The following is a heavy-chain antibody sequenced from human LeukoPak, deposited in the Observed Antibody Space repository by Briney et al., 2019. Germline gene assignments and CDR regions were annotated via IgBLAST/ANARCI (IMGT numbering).Heavy chain of an antibody. D-gene: IGHD6-13*01. Sequence: ASVKVSCKASGYTFTSYDINWVRQATGQGLERMGWMNPNSGNTGYAQKFQGRVTMTRNASISTAYMELSSLRSEDTAVYYCARGIAAAGISDYMDVWGKGTTVTVSS. V-gene: IGHV1-8*01. J-gene: IGHJ6*03. CDR2: MNPNSGNT. CDR1: GYTFTSYD. CDR3: ARGIAAAGISDYMDV.